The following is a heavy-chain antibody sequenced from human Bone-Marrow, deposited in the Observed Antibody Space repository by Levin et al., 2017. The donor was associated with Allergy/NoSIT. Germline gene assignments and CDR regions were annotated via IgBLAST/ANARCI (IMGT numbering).Heavy chain of an antibody. D-gene: IGHD1-26*01. J-gene: IGHJ6*03. Sequence: GGSLRLSCEGFGYTFTNYWIGWVRQMPGKGLEWVGIIYPGDSDTRYSPSFQGQVTISVDKSISTAYLQWSSLKASDTAMYYCARRSVPTPGDYYVYMDVWGKGTAVTVSS. CDR3: ARRSVPTPGDYYVYMDV. CDR1: GYTFTNYW. CDR2: IYPGDSDT. V-gene: IGHV5-51*01.